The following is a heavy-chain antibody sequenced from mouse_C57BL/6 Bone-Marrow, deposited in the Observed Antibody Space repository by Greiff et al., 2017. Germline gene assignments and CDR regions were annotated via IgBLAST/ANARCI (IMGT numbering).Heavy chain of an antibody. Sequence: VQLQQSGPELVKPGASVKISCKASGYSFTGYYMNWVKQSPEKSLEWIGEINPSTGGTTYNQKFKAKATLTVDKSSSTAYMQLKSLTSEDSAVYYCARPHYYGSTSLAWFAYWGQGTLVTVSA. CDR2: INPSTGGT. J-gene: IGHJ3*01. V-gene: IGHV1-42*01. D-gene: IGHD1-1*01. CDR1: GYSFTGYY. CDR3: ARPHYYGSTSLAWFAY.